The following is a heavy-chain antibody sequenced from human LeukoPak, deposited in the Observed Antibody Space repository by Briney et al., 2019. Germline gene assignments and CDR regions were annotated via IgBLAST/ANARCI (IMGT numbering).Heavy chain of an antibody. V-gene: IGHV4-34*01. J-gene: IGHJ5*02. CDR2: INHSGST. Sequence: SETLSLTCAVYGGSFIGFHWNWIRQPPGKGLEWIGDINHSGSTNYNPSLKSRVTISVDTSKNQFSLKLSSVTAADTAVYYCATVPPDYGDYRGWFDPWGQGTLVTVSS. D-gene: IGHD4-17*01. CDR3: ATVPPDYGDYRGWFDP. CDR1: GGSFIGFH.